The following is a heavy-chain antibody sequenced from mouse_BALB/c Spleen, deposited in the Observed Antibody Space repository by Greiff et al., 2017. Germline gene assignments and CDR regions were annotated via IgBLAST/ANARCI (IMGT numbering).Heavy chain of an antibody. CDR1: GFSFSSYA. D-gene: IGHD1-1*01. J-gene: IGHJ4*01. CDR3: AKGYGSSYGYAMDY. V-gene: IGHV5-9-4*01. Sequence: EVHLVESGGGLVKPGGSLKLSCAASGFSFSSYAMSWVRQSPEKRLEWVAEISSGGSYTYYPDTVTGRFTISRDNAKNTLYLEMSSLRSEDTAMYYCAKGYGSSYGYAMDYWGQGTSVTVSS. CDR2: ISSGGSYT.